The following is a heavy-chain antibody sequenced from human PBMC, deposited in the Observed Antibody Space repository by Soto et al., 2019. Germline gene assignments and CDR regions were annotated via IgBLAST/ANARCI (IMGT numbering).Heavy chain of an antibody. CDR2: IYYSGST. V-gene: IGHV4-39*01. Sequence: SETLSLTCTVSGGSISSSSYYWGWIRQPPGKGLEWIGSIYYSGSTYYNPSLKSRVTISVDTSKNQFSLKLSSVTAADTAVYYCARHRISAYFDYWGQGTLVTVSS. J-gene: IGHJ4*02. CDR3: ARHRISAYFDY. CDR1: GGSISSSSYY.